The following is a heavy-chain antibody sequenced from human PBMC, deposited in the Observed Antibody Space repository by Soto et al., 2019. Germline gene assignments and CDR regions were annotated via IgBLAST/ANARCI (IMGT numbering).Heavy chain of an antibody. J-gene: IGHJ4*02. Sequence: ASVKVSCKASGYTFTGYYMHWVRQAPGQGLEWMGWINPNSGGTNYAQKFQGWVTMTRDTSISTAYMELSRLRSDDTAVYYCARAPRDYDFWSGYRRFDYWGQGTLVTVSS. CDR1: GYTFTGYY. CDR2: INPNSGGT. CDR3: ARAPRDYDFWSGYRRFDY. D-gene: IGHD3-3*01. V-gene: IGHV1-2*04.